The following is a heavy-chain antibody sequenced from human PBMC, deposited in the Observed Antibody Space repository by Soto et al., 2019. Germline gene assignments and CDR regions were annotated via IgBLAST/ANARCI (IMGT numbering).Heavy chain of an antibody. D-gene: IGHD3-16*01. Sequence: SETLSLTCTVSGGSISSSSYYWGWIRQPPGKGLEWIGSIYYSGSTYYNPSLKSRVTISVDTSKNQFSLKLSSVTAADTAVYYCASRVPSGAGALQTYWYFDLWGRGTLVTVSS. CDR2: IYYSGST. V-gene: IGHV4-39*01. CDR1: GGSISSSSYY. J-gene: IGHJ2*01. CDR3: ASRVPSGAGALQTYWYFDL.